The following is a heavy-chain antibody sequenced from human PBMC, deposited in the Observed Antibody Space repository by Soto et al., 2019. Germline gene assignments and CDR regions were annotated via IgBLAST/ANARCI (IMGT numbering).Heavy chain of an antibody. D-gene: IGHD2-21*02. CDR3: ARDILLAYCGGDCYTFDY. CDR2: TNPNSGGT. V-gene: IGHV1-2*02. CDR1: GYTFTGYY. Sequence: ASVKVSFKASGYTFTGYYMHWVRQAPGQGLEWMGWTNPNSGGTNYAQKFQGRVTMTRDTSISTAYMELSRLRSDDTAVYYCARDILLAYCGGDCYTFDYWGQGTLVTVSS. J-gene: IGHJ4*02.